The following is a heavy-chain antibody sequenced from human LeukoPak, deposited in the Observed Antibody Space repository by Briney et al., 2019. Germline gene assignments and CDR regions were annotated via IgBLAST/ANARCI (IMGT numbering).Heavy chain of an antibody. V-gene: IGHV3-23*01. J-gene: IGHJ4*02. Sequence: GGSLRLSCAASGFTFSSCAMTWVRQAPGQGLEWVSVITDSGSGGRTFYADSVEGRFTISRDNSKNTLYLQMNTLRAEDTAVYYCARGFGELPDYWGQGTLVTVSS. CDR1: GFTFSSCA. D-gene: IGHD3-10*01. CDR3: ARGFGELPDY. CDR2: ITDSGSGGRT.